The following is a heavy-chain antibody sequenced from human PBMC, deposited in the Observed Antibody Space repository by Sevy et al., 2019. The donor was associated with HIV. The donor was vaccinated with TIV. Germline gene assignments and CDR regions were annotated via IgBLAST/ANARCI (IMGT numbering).Heavy chain of an antibody. CDR1: GFSFSDYS. D-gene: IGHD3-22*01. J-gene: IGHJ5*02. CDR3: AGNYYDSGDSRLA. Sequence: GGSLRLSCAASGFSFSDYSMNWVRQAPGKGLEWVSSISSTSNYIFYADSVGGRFTISRDNAKNSLYLQMNSLRAEDTAVYYCAGNYYDSGDSRLAWGQGTLVTVSS. CDR2: ISSTSNYI. V-gene: IGHV3-21*01.